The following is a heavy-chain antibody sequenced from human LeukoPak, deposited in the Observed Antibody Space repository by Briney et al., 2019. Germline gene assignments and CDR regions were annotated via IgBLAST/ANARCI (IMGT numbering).Heavy chain of an antibody. CDR1: GFTFSTYA. CDR2: ISYDGSSK. D-gene: IGHD6-13*01. Sequence: GGSLRLSCAASGFTFSTYAMHRVRQAPGKGLEWVAVISYDGSSKYYADSVKGRFTISRDNSKNTLYLRMNSLRAEDTAVYYCAKLRDSSSWSRYDYWGQGTLVTVSS. J-gene: IGHJ4*02. V-gene: IGHV3-30*04. CDR3: AKLRDSSSWSRYDY.